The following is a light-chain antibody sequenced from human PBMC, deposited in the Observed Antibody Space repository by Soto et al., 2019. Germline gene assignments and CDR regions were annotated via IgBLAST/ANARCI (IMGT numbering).Light chain of an antibody. V-gene: IGKV1-5*01. CDR2: DAS. J-gene: IGKJ1*01. CDR3: QQYETFSGT. Sequence: IHMTLSPSSLSASVGNRVTITCRASQSISSYLNWYQQKPGEAPKLLIYDASALPRGVPSRFSGSGYGTKFNLTIASLQTDDFATYYCQQYETFSGTFGPGTKVDIK. CDR1: QSISSY.